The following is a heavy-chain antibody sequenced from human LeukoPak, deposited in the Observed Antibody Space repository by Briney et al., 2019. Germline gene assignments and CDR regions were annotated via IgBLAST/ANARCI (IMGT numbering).Heavy chain of an antibody. CDR3: ARGYCSSTSCYGGRKILRKAVTYYYYGMDV. J-gene: IGHJ6*02. CDR1: GGTFSSYA. V-gene: IGHV1-69*13. CDR2: IIPIFGTA. D-gene: IGHD2-2*01. Sequence: SVKVSCTASGGTFSSYAISWVRQAPGQGLEWMGGIIPIFGTANYAQKFQGRVTITADESTSTAYMELSSLRSEDTAVYYCARGYCSSTSCYGGRKILRKAVTYYYYGMDVWGQGTTVTVSS.